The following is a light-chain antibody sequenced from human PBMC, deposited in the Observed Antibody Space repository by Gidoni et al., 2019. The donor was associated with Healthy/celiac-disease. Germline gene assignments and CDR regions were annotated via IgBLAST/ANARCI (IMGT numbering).Light chain of an antibody. CDR3: SSYTRSSTLV. V-gene: IGLV2-14*03. Sequence: QSALTQPASVSGSPGQSITISCTGTSSDVGGYNYVSWYQQHPGKAPKLMIYDVSNRPSGVSKRFSGSKSGNTASLTISGLQAEDEADYYCSSYTRSSTLVFGGGTKLTVL. J-gene: IGLJ2*01. CDR1: SSDVGGYNY. CDR2: DVS.